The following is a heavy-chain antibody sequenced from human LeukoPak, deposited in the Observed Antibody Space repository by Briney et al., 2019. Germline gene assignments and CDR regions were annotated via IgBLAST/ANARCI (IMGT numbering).Heavy chain of an antibody. Sequence: SETLSLTCAVSGYSISSGYYWGWIRQPPGKGLEWIGSIYHSGSTYYNPSLKSRVTISVDTSKNQFSLKLSSVTAADTAVYYCARITIFGVVIIWGQGTLVTVSS. V-gene: IGHV4-38-2*01. CDR2: IYHSGST. J-gene: IGHJ4*02. D-gene: IGHD3-3*01. CDR3: ARITIFGVVII. CDR1: GYSISSGYY.